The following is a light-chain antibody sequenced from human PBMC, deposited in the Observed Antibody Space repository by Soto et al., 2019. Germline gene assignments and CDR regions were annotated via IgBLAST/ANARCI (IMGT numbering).Light chain of an antibody. J-gene: IGKJ2*02. CDR1: QSVLYSPNNKNY. V-gene: IGKV4-1*01. CDR2: WAS. Sequence: DIVMTQSPDSLAVSLGERATINCKSSQSVLYSPNNKNYLAWYQQKPGQPPKLLIYWASTRESVVPDRFSGSWSGTDVTFTISILQAEDVADYYCQQFYVVPCTFGQGTKVAIK. CDR3: QQFYVVPCT.